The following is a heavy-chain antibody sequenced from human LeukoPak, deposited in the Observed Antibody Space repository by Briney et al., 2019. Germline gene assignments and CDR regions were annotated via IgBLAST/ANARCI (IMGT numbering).Heavy chain of an antibody. CDR2: IYYSGST. J-gene: IGHJ6*03. V-gene: IGHV4-59*01. D-gene: IGHD3-22*01. CDR1: GGSISSYY. CDR3: TRGSIAYYYMDV. Sequence: SETLSLTCTVSGGSISSYYWSWIRQPPGKGLEWIGNIYYSGSTNYNPSLKSRVTITVDTSKNQFSLKLSSVTAADTAVYYCTRGSIAYYYMDVWGKGTTVTISS.